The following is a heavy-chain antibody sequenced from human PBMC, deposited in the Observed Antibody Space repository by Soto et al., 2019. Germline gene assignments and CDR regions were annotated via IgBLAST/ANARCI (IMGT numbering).Heavy chain of an antibody. J-gene: IGHJ4*02. Sequence: QVQLQQWGAGLLKPSETLSLTCAVYGGSFSGYYWSWIRQPPGKGLEWIGEINHSGSTNYNPSLTSRVTISVDTSKNQFSRKLSSVTAADTAVYYCARQLDTDDYYFDYWGQRTLVTVS. CDR2: INHSGST. CDR3: ARQLDTDDYYFDY. CDR1: GGSFSGYY. D-gene: IGHD6-13*01. V-gene: IGHV4-34*01.